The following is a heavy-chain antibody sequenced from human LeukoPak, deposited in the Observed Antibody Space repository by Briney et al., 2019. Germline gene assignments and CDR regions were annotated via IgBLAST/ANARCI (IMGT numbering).Heavy chain of an antibody. CDR2: INWNGGST. D-gene: IGHD6-19*01. J-gene: IGHJ4*02. V-gene: IGHV3-20*04. Sequence: ETLSLTCAVYGGSFSGYYWSWIRQPPGKGLEWVSGINWNGGSTGYTDAVKGRFTISRDNAKNSLYLQMNSLRAEDTALYYCARGERSIAVAGPDYWGQGTLVTVSS. CDR1: GGSFSGYY. CDR3: ARGERSIAVAGPDY.